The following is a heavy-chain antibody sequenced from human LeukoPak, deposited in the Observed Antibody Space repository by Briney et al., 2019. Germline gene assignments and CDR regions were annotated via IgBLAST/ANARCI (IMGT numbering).Heavy chain of an antibody. J-gene: IGHJ4*02. CDR1: GGSFSGYY. Sequence: SETLSLTCAVYGGSFSGYYWSWIRQPPGKGLEWIGEINHSGSTNYNPSLKSRVTISVDTSKNQLSLKLSSVTAADTAVYYCVRGLIVGATQGVYYFDYWGQGTLVTVSS. CDR2: INHSGST. D-gene: IGHD1-26*01. V-gene: IGHV4-34*01. CDR3: VRGLIVGATQGVYYFDY.